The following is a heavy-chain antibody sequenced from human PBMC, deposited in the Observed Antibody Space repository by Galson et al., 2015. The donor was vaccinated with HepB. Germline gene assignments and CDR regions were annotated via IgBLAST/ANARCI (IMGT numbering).Heavy chain of an antibody. CDR3: ARIRGWGDAFDM. CDR1: GFSLTTSGVR. D-gene: IGHD6-19*01. CDR2: IDWDDEK. J-gene: IGHJ3*02. Sequence: PALVKPTQTLTLTCTFSGFSLTTSGVRVGWIRQPPGKALEWVARIDWDDEKFYTPSLKTRLTISKDTSKNQVVLKMTNMDPVDTATYYCARIRGWGDAFDMWGPGTRVSVSS. V-gene: IGHV2-70*04.